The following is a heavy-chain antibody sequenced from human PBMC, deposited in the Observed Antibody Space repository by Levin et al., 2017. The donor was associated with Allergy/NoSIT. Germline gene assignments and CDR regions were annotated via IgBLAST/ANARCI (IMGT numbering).Heavy chain of an antibody. CDR3: ARGGSGAAGLDY. Sequence: SCAASGFTFSSYAMHWVRQAPGKGLEWVAVISYDGSNKYYADSVKGRFTISRDNSKNTLYLQMNSLRAEDTAVYYCARGGSGAAGLDYWGQGTLVTVSS. J-gene: IGHJ4*02. CDR2: ISYDGSNK. D-gene: IGHD6-13*01. V-gene: IGHV3-30-3*01. CDR1: GFTFSSYA.